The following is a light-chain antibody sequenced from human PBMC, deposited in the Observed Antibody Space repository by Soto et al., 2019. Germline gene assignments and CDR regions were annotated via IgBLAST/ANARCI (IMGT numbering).Light chain of an antibody. J-gene: IGKJ4*01. Sequence: ETVLTQSPGTLCLSPGERATLSCRATQSVNNDYLAWYQQRPGLAPRLLIFGASGRATGIPDRFSGSGSGTDFTLTISRLEPEDFAIYYCQQYGTSPLTFGGGTKVEIK. CDR2: GAS. CDR3: QQYGTSPLT. V-gene: IGKV3-20*01. CDR1: QSVNNDY.